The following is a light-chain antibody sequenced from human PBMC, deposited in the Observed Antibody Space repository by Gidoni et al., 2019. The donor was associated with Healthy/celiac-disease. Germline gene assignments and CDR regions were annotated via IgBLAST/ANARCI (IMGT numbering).Light chain of an antibody. Sequence: TQTTQPPPSLSASVGDRVTITCLASQSISSYLNWYQQKPGKAPKLLIYAASSLQSGVPSRFSGSGSGTDFTLTISSLQPEDIATYYCQQSYSTPRTFGQXTKVEIK. CDR3: QQSYSTPRT. CDR1: QSISSY. V-gene: IGKV1-39*01. J-gene: IGKJ1*01. CDR2: AAS.